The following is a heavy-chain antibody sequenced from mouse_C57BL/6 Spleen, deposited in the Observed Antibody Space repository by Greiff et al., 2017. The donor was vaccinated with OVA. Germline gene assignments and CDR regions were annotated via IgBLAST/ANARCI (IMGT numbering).Heavy chain of an antibody. CDR3: AIYYYGSRGGYFDV. CDR2: IQPNSAIT. Sequence: QVQLQQPGADLVKPGASVRLSSKPSGSTFTSSWIHWLKQRSGKGVEGIGRIQPNSAITNVDEKFKLKATLTVDKSSSTAYMQLSSLTSEDSAVYYCAIYYYGSRGGYFDVWGTGTTVTVSS. CDR1: GSTFTSSW. D-gene: IGHD1-1*01. J-gene: IGHJ1*03. V-gene: IGHV1-64*01.